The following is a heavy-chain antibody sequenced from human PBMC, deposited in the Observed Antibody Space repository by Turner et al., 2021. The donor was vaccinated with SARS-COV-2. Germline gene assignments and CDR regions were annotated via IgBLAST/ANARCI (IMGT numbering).Heavy chain of an antibody. CDR3: ARHFRSAVAAVPFDF. V-gene: IGHV4-39*01. CDR2: VYYSGST. Sequence: QLQLQESGPGVVKLSEPLSLTGAVSGGSITTTHYYWGWIRQPPGEGLEWIGIVYYSGSTYYNPSLKSRVIISVDTSNNQLALKLSSVTAADTAVYYCARHFRSAVAAVPFDFWGQGTLVTVSS. CDR1: GGSITTTHYY. D-gene: IGHD6-19*01. J-gene: IGHJ4*02.